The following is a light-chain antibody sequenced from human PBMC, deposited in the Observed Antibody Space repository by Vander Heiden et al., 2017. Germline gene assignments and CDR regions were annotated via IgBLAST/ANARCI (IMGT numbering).Light chain of an antibody. CDR1: QSVLYSSNNKNY. V-gene: IGKV4-1*01. Sequence: DIVMAQSPDSLAVSLGERAAINCKSSQSVLYSSNNKNYLAWYQQKPGQPPKLLIYWASTRESRVPDRFVGSGSGTDFTLTISSLQAEDAAVYYCQQYYSTPRTFGQGTKVEIK. CDR2: WAS. J-gene: IGKJ1*01. CDR3: QQYYSTPRT.